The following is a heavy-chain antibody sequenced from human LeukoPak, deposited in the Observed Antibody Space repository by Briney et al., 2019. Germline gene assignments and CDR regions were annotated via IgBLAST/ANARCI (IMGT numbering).Heavy chain of an antibody. Sequence: GASVKVSCKAFGGTFSSFAISWVRQAPGQGLEWMGGIIPIFGTANYAQKFQGRVTITADESTGTAYMELSSLRSEDTAVYYCARAKGYCRAGSCYSAFDYWGQGTLVTVSS. J-gene: IGHJ4*02. CDR2: IIPIFGTA. CDR1: GGTFSSFA. CDR3: ARAKGYCRAGSCYSAFDY. V-gene: IGHV1-69*13. D-gene: IGHD2-15*01.